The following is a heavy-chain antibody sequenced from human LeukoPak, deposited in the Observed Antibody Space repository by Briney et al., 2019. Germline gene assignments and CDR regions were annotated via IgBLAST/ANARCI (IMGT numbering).Heavy chain of an antibody. Sequence: PGESLRLSCAASGFTFSSYSMNWVRQAPGKGLEWVSSISSSGSYIYYADSMKGRFTISRDSAKNSLYLQMNSLRAEDTAVYYCARDPGIRGFDYWGQGTLVTVSS. CDR2: ISSSGSYI. J-gene: IGHJ4*02. CDR1: GFTFSSYS. CDR3: ARDPGIRGFDY. V-gene: IGHV3-21*01. D-gene: IGHD3-10*01.